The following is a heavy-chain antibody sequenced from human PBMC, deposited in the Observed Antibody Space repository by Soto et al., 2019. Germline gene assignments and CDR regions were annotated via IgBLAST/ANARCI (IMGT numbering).Heavy chain of an antibody. D-gene: IGHD4-17*01. CDR3: ARNAHDYGDKSSRFDP. V-gene: IGHV6-1*01. CDR1: GDSVSSNSAA. Sequence: SQTLSLTCAISGDSVSSNSAAWNWIRQSPSRGLEWLGRTYYRSKWYNDYAVSVKSRITINPDTSKNQFSLQLNSVTPEDTAVYYCARNAHDYGDKSSRFDPWGQGTLVTVSS. J-gene: IGHJ5*02. CDR2: TYYRSKWYN.